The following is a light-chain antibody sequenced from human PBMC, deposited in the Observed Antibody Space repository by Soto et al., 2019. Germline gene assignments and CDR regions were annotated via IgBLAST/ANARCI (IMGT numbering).Light chain of an antibody. CDR2: GAS. CDR3: QQYGSSLIT. J-gene: IGKJ5*01. CDR1: QSVSSSS. V-gene: IGKV3-20*01. Sequence: EIVLTQSPGTLSLSPGEIATLSCRGSQSVSSSSLAWYQQKPGQAPRLLIYGASSRATGIPDRFSGSGSGTDFTLTINRLEPEDFAVYYCQQYGSSLITFGQGTRLEIK.